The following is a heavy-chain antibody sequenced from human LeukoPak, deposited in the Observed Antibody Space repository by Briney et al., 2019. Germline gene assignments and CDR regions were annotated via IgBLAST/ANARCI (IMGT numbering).Heavy chain of an antibody. V-gene: IGHV4-61*02. J-gene: IGHJ3*02. CDR1: GGSISSGSYY. CDR2: IYTSGTT. CDR3: ALYYHGSDPRRAFDI. D-gene: IGHD3-10*01. Sequence: SETLSLTCTVSGGSISSGSYYWNWIRQPAGKGLEWIGRIYTSGTTNYNPSLKSRVTISVDTSKNQLALKLNSVTAADTAVYYCALYYHGSDPRRAFDIWGQGTMVTVPS.